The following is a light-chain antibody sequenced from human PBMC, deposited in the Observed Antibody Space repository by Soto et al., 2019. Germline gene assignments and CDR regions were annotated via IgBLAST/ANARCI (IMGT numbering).Light chain of an antibody. V-gene: IGKV2-30*01. CDR1: ESLVYSDGNTY. CDR2: KVS. CDR3: MQGTFWPGT. J-gene: IGKJ1*01. Sequence: DVVMTQSPLSLPVTLGQPASISCRSSESLVYSDGNTYLNWFQQRPGQSPRRLIYKVSNRDSGVPGRFSGSGSGTDFTLKISRVEADDVGIYYCMQGTFWPGTFGQGTKVEIK.